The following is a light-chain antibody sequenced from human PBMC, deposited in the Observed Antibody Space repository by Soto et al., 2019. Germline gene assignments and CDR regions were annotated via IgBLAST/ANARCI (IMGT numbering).Light chain of an antibody. Sequence: VLIPSPCSRTLSTDERATLSCRASQSVSSYLAWYQQKPGQAPRLLIYDASNRATGIPARFSGSGSGTDFTLTISSLEPEDFAVYYCQQRSNWPRTFGQGTKVDIK. V-gene: IGKV3-11*01. CDR2: DAS. CDR1: QSVSSY. CDR3: QQRSNWPRT. J-gene: IGKJ1*01.